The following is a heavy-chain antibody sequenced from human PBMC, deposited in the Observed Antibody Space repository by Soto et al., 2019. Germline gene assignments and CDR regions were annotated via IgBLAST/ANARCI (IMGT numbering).Heavy chain of an antibody. Sequence: GASVKVSCKPSGYTFTSYDISCGREAPGKGHEGMRCVSDYNGNTNYAQKLQGRVTMTTDTATSTAYMEMRSLKSDDTAVYYSARDRGTYYDILTGYSGEYYYDYYMDVWGKGTTVTVSS. V-gene: IGHV1-18*01. D-gene: IGHD3-9*01. CDR2: VSDYNGNT. CDR3: ARDRGTYYDILTGYSGEYYYDYYMDV. CDR1: GYTFTSYD. J-gene: IGHJ6*03.